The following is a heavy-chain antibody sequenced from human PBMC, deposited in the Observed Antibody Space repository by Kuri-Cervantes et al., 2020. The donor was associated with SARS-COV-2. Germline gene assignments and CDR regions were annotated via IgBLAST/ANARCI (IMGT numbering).Heavy chain of an antibody. V-gene: IGHV3-30*02. Sequence: GESLKISCAASGFTFSSYWMSWVRQAPGKGLEWVAFIRDDGSNKYYADSVKGRFTISRDNSKNTLYLQMNSLRAKDTAVYYCAKDKSVNFAKIYFDYWGQGTLVTVSS. D-gene: IGHD3-9*01. CDR2: IRDDGSNK. CDR1: GFTFSSYW. CDR3: AKDKSVNFAKIYFDY. J-gene: IGHJ4*02.